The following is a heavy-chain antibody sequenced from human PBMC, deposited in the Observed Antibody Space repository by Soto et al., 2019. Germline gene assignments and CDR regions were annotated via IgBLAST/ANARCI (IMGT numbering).Heavy chain of an antibody. CDR3: ARVRSYSSSSTYDY. CDR2: ISYDGSNK. Sequence: QVQLVESGGGVVQPGRSLRLSCAASGFTFSSYAMHWVRQAPGKGLEWVAVISYDGSNKYYADSVKGRFTISRDNSKNTLYLQVNSLRAEDTAVYYCARVRSYSSSSTYDYWGQGTLVTVSS. CDR1: GFTFSSYA. J-gene: IGHJ4*02. D-gene: IGHD6-6*01. V-gene: IGHV3-30-3*01.